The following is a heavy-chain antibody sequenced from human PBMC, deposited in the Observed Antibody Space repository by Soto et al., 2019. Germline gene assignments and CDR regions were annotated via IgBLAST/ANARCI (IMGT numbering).Heavy chain of an antibody. V-gene: IGHV1-69*13. CDR2: IIPIFGTA. Sequence: SVKVSCKASGGTFSSYAISWVRQAPGQGLEWMGGIIPIFGTANYAQKFQGRVTITADESTSTAYMELSSLRSEDTAVYYCAWGYSGYDYPFDYWGQGTMATVYS. CDR1: GGTFSSYA. D-gene: IGHD5-12*01. CDR3: AWGYSGYDYPFDY. J-gene: IGHJ4*02.